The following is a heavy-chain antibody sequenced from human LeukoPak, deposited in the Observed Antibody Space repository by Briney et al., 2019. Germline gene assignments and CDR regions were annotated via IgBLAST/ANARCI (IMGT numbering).Heavy chain of an antibody. V-gene: IGHV3-23*01. CDR1: GFTFSSYA. Sequence: GGSLRLSCAASGFTFSSYAMSWVRQAPGKGLEWVSAISGSGGSTYYADSVKGRFTISRDNSKNTLYLQMNSLRAEDTAVYYCAKARGTYYDFWSGYWDFDYWGQGTLVTVSS. D-gene: IGHD3-3*01. CDR2: ISGSGGST. J-gene: IGHJ4*02. CDR3: AKARGTYYDFWSGYWDFDY.